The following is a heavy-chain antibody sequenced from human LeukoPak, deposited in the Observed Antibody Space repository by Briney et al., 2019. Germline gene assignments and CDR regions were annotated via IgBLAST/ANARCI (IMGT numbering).Heavy chain of an antibody. D-gene: IGHD6-19*01. CDR3: AGRPLSSPHSFDD. CDR1: GFTFSDHY. Sequence: PGGSLRLSCTSSGFTFSDHYMDWVRQAPGKGLEWVGRTANKANSYITYYAASVKGRFVISTDDSKNSLHLQMNSLKTEDPAVYYCAGRPLSSPHSFDDWGQGTLGTVSS. V-gene: IGHV3-72*01. J-gene: IGHJ4*02. CDR2: TANKANSYIT.